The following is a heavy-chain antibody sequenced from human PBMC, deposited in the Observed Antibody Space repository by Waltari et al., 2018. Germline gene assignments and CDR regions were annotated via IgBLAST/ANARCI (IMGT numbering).Heavy chain of an antibody. V-gene: IGHV5-51*01. CDR3: VRQVGTNWLDP. D-gene: IGHD1-26*01. Sequence: DVQLVQSGAEVKKPGEPLKIHCQVSGYTFTNYWIGWVRQLPGKGLEWMGIIYPGDSETTYSPSFEGRVTISVDKSTSTAYLQWSSLKASDTAMYYCVRQVGTNWLDPWGQGTQVTVSS. J-gene: IGHJ5*02. CDR2: IYPGDSET. CDR1: GYTFTNYW.